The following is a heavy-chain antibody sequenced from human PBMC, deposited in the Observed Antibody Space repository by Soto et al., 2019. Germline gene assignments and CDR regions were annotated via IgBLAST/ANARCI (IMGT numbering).Heavy chain of an antibody. J-gene: IGHJ4*02. CDR2: IGTKTDRGAT. D-gene: IGHD1-26*01. CDR1: GFTFSSSW. V-gene: IGHV3-15*04. Sequence: EVQLVESGGGLVEPGGSLRLSCAASGFTFSSSWMGWVRQAPGKGLEYVGRIGTKTDRGATDYTAPVKGRFTVSRAYSKNALDLQWRILKTANTAVYSCITSGGGHGGQGALVTVSS. CDR3: ITSGGGH.